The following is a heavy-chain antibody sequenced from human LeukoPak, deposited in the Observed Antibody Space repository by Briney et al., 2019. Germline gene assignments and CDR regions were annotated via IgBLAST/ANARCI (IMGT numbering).Heavy chain of an antibody. CDR2: ISSGDRT. J-gene: IGHJ4*02. CDR3: AKDATASPYFHWFDN. V-gene: IGHV3-23*01. CDR1: GFTFSSYP. Sequence: GGPLRLSCAASGFTFSSYPMLWLPHAPEKALEWVAGISSGDRTFHAESVKGRFTISRDKSKDTLYLQMNSLRAEDTAVYYCAKDATASPYFHWFDNWGQGTQVIVSS. D-gene: IGHD3-9*01.